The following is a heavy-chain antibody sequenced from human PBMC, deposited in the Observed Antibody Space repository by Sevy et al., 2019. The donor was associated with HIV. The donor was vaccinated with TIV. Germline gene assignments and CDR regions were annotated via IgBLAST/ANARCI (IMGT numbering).Heavy chain of an antibody. CDR2: IYYSGST. Sequence: SETLSLTCTVSGGSVSSGSYYWSWIRQPPGKGLEWIGYIYYSGSTNYNPSLKSRVTISVDTSKNQFSLKLSSVTAAGTAGYYRGRDGGELGFLYYWGQRTLVTVSS. CDR1: GGSVSSGSYY. D-gene: IGHD1-26*01. V-gene: IGHV4-61*01. J-gene: IGHJ4*02. CDR3: GRDGGELGFLYY.